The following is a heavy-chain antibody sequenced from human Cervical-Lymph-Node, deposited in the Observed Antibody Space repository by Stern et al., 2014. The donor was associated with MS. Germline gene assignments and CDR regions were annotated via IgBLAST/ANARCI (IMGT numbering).Heavy chain of an antibody. CDR3: AKSSATFDWLLHNCFDP. V-gene: IGHV1-2*02. D-gene: IGHD3-9*01. Sequence: VQLVQSGAEAKKPGASVSVSCMASGYTFTDYYVHWVRQAPGQGLEWMGWINPKTGATHYAQRFQGRVTITRDTSTTTVYMELNRLRSDDTALYYCAKSSATFDWLLHNCFDPWGQGTLVTVSS. J-gene: IGHJ5*02. CDR1: GYTFTDYY. CDR2: INPKTGAT.